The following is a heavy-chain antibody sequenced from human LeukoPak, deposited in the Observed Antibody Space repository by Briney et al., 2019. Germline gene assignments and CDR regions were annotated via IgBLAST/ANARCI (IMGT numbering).Heavy chain of an antibody. Sequence: PSETLSLTCTVSGGSISSYYWSWFRQSPAKGLEWIGYVYYSGSTKYNPSLKSRVTISVDTSKNQFSLNLSSVTAADTAVYYCARDGLAARPGGTLPDWGQGTLVTVSS. J-gene: IGHJ4*02. V-gene: IGHV4-59*01. CDR2: VYYSGST. CDR3: ARDGLAARPGGTLPD. CDR1: GGSISSYY. D-gene: IGHD6-6*01.